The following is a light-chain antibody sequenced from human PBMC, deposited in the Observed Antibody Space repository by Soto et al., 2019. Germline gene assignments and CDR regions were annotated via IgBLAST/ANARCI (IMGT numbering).Light chain of an antibody. CDR2: VVS. V-gene: IGLV2-14*01. Sequence: QSALTQPASVSGSPGQSITISCTGTSSDVGGYNYVSWFQQHPGQAPKLMIYVVSNRPSGISNRFSGSKSGNTASLTISGLQAEDEADYYCSSYTTSSSWVFGGGTKVTVL. CDR3: SSYTTSSSWV. J-gene: IGLJ3*02. CDR1: SSDVGGYNY.